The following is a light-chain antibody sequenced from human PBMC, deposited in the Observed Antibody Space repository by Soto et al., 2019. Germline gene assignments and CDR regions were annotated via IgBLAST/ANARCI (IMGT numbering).Light chain of an antibody. CDR1: QSVTGTS. V-gene: IGKV3-20*01. CDR3: QHYGNSPTIT. CDR2: GAS. J-gene: IGKJ5*01. Sequence: EIVLTQSPGTLSLSPGESATLSCRASQSVTGTSLAWYRQKPGLAPRLLIYGASSRATGISDRFSGSGSGTDFTLTISRLEPEDFAVYSCQHYGNSPTITFGQGTRMEIK.